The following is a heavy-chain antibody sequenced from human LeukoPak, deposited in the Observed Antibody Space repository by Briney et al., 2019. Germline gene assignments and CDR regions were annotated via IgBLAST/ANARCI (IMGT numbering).Heavy chain of an antibody. Sequence: GGSLRLSCAASGFTLSSYAMHWVRQAPGKGLEYVSAISSNGGSTYYANSVKGRFTISRDNSKNTLYLQMGSLRAEDMAVYYCASGTSPDYWGQGTLVTVSS. D-gene: IGHD1-1*01. V-gene: IGHV3-64*01. CDR3: ASGTSPDY. CDR2: ISSNGGST. CDR1: GFTLSSYA. J-gene: IGHJ4*02.